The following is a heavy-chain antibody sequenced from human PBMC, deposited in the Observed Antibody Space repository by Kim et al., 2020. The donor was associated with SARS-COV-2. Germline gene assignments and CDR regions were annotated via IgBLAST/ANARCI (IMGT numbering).Heavy chain of an antibody. CDR3: ARHHFGANYGDYPGDAFDI. CDR2: IYYSGST. V-gene: IGHV4-39*01. J-gene: IGHJ3*02. CDR1: GGSISSSSYY. Sequence: SETLSLTCTVSGGSISSSSYYWGWIRQPPGKGLEWIGSIYYSGSTYYNPSLKSRVTISVDTSKNQFSLKLSSVTAADTAVYYCARHHFGANYGDYPGDAFDIWGQGTMVTVSS. D-gene: IGHD4-17*01.